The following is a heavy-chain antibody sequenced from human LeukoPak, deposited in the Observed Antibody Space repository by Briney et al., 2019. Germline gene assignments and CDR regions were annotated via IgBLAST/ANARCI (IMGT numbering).Heavy chain of an antibody. D-gene: IGHD4-17*01. CDR2: INPNSGGT. CDR3: ATNYGDYGFDY. CDR1: GDTFTGYY. V-gene: IGHV1-2*02. Sequence: ASVKGSCKASGDTFTGYYMHWVRQAPGQGREWMGWINPNSGGTNYAQKFQGRVTMTRDTSISTAYMELSRLRSDDTAVYYCATNYGDYGFDYWGQGTLVTVSS. J-gene: IGHJ4*02.